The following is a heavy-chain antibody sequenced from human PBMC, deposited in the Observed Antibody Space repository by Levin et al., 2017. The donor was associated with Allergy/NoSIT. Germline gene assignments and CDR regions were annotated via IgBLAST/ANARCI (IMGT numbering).Heavy chain of an antibody. Sequence: GGSLRLSCAASGFVFSSDSMNWVRQAPGKGLEWVSYISSGSTTIYYADSVKGRFTISRDNARNSLYLQMNSLRAEDTAVYYCARGGVVTAYFDYWGQGTLVTVSS. V-gene: IGHV3-48*01. CDR1: GFVFSSDS. J-gene: IGHJ4*02. CDR2: ISSGSTTI. D-gene: IGHD2-21*02. CDR3: ARGGVVTAYFDY.